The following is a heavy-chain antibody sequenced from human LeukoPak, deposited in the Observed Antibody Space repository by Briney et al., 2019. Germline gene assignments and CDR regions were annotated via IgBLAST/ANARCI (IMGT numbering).Heavy chain of an antibody. CDR2: IYYSGST. Sequence: SETLSLTCTVTGDSITRRSDYWGWVRQPPGKGLEWIESIYYSGSTYYNPSFKSRVTISVDTSRNQFSLQLSYVTAADTAVYYCARNESVLGTTGLNDFFDDWGQGSLVTVSS. CDR3: ARNESVLGTTGLNDFFDD. J-gene: IGHJ4*02. V-gene: IGHV4-39*01. D-gene: IGHD1-26*01. CDR1: GDSITRRSDY.